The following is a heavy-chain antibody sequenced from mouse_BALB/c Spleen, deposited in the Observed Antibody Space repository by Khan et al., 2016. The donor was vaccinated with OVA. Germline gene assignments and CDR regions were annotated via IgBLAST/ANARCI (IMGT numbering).Heavy chain of an antibody. CDR3: ARGTTVGAFDC. Sequence: ELVESGGGLVQPGGSLKLSCATSGFTFNDYFMYWVRQTPEKGLEWVAYISNGGGSTYYPGTVKGRFTISRDNAKNPLYLQMSRLQSEDTAMYFCARGTTVGAFDCWGQGTTLTVSS. D-gene: IGHD1-1*01. V-gene: IGHV5-12*02. CDR2: ISNGGGST. CDR1: GFTFNDYF. J-gene: IGHJ2*01.